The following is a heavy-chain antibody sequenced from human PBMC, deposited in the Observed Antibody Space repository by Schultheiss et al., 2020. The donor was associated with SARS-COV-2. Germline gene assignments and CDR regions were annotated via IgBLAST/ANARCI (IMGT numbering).Heavy chain of an antibody. V-gene: IGHV1-2*06. D-gene: IGHD2-21*02. CDR1: GYTFTCYY. J-gene: IGHJ3*02. CDR3: AREGGDNAFDI. Sequence: GESLKISCKASGYTFTCYYMHWVRQAPGQGLEWMGRINPNSGGTNYAQKFQGRVTMTRDTSISTAYMELSRLRSDDTAVYYCAREGGDNAFDIWGQGTMVTVSS. CDR2: INPNSGGT.